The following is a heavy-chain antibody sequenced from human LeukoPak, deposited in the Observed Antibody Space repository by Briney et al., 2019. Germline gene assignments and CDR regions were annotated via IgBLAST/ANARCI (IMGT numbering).Heavy chain of an antibody. CDR3: ARGMSATSGYLELEY. CDR1: GGSISSYY. Sequence: PSETLSLTCTVSGGSISSYYWSWIRQPPGKGLEWIGYISYSGSTNYNPSLKSRVTMSVDTSKNQFSLNLTSVTAADTAVYYCARGMSATSGYLELEYWGQGALVTVST. J-gene: IGHJ4*02. V-gene: IGHV4-59*01. D-gene: IGHD3-22*01. CDR2: ISYSGST.